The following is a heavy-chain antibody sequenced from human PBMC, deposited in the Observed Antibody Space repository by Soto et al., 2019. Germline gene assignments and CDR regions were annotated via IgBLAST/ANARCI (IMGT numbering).Heavy chain of an antibody. CDR3: ARLPKGSLVTA. D-gene: IGHD2-21*02. V-gene: IGHV3-48*02. J-gene: IGHJ4*02. CDR2: ISSSGDTT. Sequence: VESGGGLVSPGGSLTLSCVGSGFRFSDHSMHWVRRAPGTGLQWLSYISSSGDTTHYADSVRGRFTVSRDNAKNSVFLRMDSLRDDDTAMYYCARLPKGSLVTAWGQGTLVTVSS. CDR1: GFRFSDHS.